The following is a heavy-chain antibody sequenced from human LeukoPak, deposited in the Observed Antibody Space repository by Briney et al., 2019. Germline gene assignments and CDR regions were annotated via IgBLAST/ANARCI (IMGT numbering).Heavy chain of an antibody. CDR3: AIDPSYCYDSSGYSC. J-gene: IGHJ4*02. CDR2: IGGSGGST. D-gene: IGHD3-22*01. Sequence: PGGSLRLSCAASGFTFSSYAMSWVRQAPGKGLEWVSAIGGSGGSTYYADSVKGRFTISRDNSKSTLYLQMNSLRAEDTAVYYCAIDPSYCYDSSGYSCWGQGTLVTVSS. CDR1: GFTFSSYA. V-gene: IGHV3-23*01.